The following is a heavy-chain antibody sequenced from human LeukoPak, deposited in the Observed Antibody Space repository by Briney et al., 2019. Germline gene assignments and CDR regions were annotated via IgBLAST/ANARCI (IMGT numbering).Heavy chain of an antibody. CDR2: IIPIFGTA. D-gene: IGHD3-16*02. Sequence: GASVKVSCKASGGTFSSYAISWVRQAPGQGLEWMGGIIPIFGTANYAQKFQGRVTITADKSTSTAYVELSSLRSEDTAVYYCARGYSRSVWGSYRSSFNYWGQGTLVTVSS. V-gene: IGHV1-69*06. J-gene: IGHJ4*02. CDR1: GGTFSSYA. CDR3: ARGYSRSVWGSYRSSFNY.